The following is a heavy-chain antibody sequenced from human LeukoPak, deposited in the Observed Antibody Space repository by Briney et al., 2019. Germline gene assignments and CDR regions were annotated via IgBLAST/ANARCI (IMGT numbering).Heavy chain of an antibody. CDR2: INHSGST. V-gene: IGHV4-34*01. D-gene: IGHD3-3*01. Sequence: PSETLSLTCAVYGGSFSGYYWSWIRQPPGKGLEWIGEINHSGSTNYNPSLKSRVTISVDTSKNQFSLKLSSVTAADTAVYYCASRRITIFGVVNPIDYWGQGTLVTVSS. J-gene: IGHJ4*02. CDR3: ASRRITIFGVVNPIDY. CDR1: GGSFSGYY.